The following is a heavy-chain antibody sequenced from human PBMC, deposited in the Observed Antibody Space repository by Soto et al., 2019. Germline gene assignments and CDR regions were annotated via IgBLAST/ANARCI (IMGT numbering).Heavy chain of an antibody. J-gene: IGHJ6*02. CDR2: IWYDGSNK. CDR3: AREGQQLVPGYYYGMDV. Sequence: GGSLRLSCAASGFTFSSYGMHWVRQAPGKGLEWVAVIWYDGSNKYYADSVKGRFTISRDNSKNTLYLQMNSLRAEDTAVYYCAREGQQLVPGYYYGMDVWGQGTTVTVSS. D-gene: IGHD6-13*01. V-gene: IGHV3-33*01. CDR1: GFTFSSYG.